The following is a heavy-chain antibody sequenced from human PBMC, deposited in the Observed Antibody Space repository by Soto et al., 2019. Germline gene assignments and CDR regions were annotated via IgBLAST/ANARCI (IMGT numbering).Heavy chain of an antibody. J-gene: IGHJ6*03. CDR3: ARGRGYCSGSSCYLGYYYYMDV. CDR2: IVGSTK. D-gene: IGHD2-2*01. Sequence: QVQLVESGGGLVKPGGSLRLSCAASGFILSDSYMSWIRQAPGKGLEWVSYIVGSTKYYADSVKGRFTISRDNAKNSLHLQMNSLRAEDTAVYYCARGRGYCSGSSCYLGYYYYMDVWGKGTTVTVSS. CDR1: GFILSDSY. V-gene: IGHV3-11*01.